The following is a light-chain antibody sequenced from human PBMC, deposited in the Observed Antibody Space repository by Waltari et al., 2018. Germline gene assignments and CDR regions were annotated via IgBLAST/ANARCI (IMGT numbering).Light chain of an antibody. CDR3: QQTNTFPLT. CDR1: QDISGR. J-gene: IGKJ1*01. V-gene: IGKV1-12*01. Sequence: DIQMIQSPSSVSASVGDRVTIPCRASQDISGRLAWYQQKPGVAPKPLIYGASNLLNGVPSRFSGGGSGTDFTLTVSSLQSEDFATYFCQQTNTFPLTFGPGTRVEIK. CDR2: GAS.